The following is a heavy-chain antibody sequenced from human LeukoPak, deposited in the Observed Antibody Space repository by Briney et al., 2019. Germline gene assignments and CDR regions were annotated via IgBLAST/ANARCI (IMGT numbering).Heavy chain of an antibody. CDR1: GFTFSSYS. CDR3: AKDRTKVATKNWYFDL. V-gene: IGHV3-48*01. J-gene: IGHJ2*01. CDR2: ISSSSSTI. D-gene: IGHD5-12*01. Sequence: GGSLRLSCAASGFTFSSYSMNWVRQAPGKGLEWVSYISSSSSTIHYADSVKGRFTISRDNAKNSLYLQMNSLRAEDTAVYYCAKDRTKVATKNWYFDLWGRGTLVTVSS.